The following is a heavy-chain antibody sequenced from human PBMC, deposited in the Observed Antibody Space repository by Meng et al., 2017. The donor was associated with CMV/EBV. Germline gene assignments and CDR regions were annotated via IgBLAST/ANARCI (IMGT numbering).Heavy chain of an antibody. J-gene: IGHJ4*02. D-gene: IGHD3-10*01. CDR1: FSGYA. V-gene: IGHV3-23*01. CDR3: AKDRSALLWFGELFEFDY. Sequence: FSGYAMSWVRQAPAKGLEWVSAISGSGGSTYYADSVKGRFTISRDNSKNTLYLQMNSLRAEDTAVYYCAKDRSALLWFGELFEFDYWGQGTLVTVSS. CDR2: ISGSGGST.